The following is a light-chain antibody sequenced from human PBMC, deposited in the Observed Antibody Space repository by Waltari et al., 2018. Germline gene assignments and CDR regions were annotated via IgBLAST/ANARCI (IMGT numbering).Light chain of an antibody. J-gene: IGLJ2*01. CDR3: CSYANMVTLFVV. CDR1: STDAGPHTY. CDR2: DVS. Sequence: QSALTQPASVSGSPGQSITISCTGSSTDAGPHTYVSWYQQHPGKSPTLIIYDVSHRPSGISNRFSGSRSGDTASLTISGLQAEDEADYFCCSYANMVTLFVVFGGGTKLTVL. V-gene: IGLV2-14*03.